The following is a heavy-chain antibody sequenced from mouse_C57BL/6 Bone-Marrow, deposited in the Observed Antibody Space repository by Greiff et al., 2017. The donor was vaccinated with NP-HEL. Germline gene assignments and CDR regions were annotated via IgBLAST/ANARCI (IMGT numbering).Heavy chain of an antibody. V-gene: IGHV1-15*01. CDR1: GYTFTDYE. D-gene: IGHD1-1*01. Sequence: VHLVESGAELVRPGASVTLSCKASGYTFTDYEMHWVKQTPVHGLEWIGAIDPETGGTAYNQKFKGKAILTADKSSSTAYMELRSLTSEDSAVYYCTTTVVAPWPMDYWGQGTSVTVSS. CDR2: IDPETGGT. J-gene: IGHJ4*01. CDR3: TTTVVAPWPMDY.